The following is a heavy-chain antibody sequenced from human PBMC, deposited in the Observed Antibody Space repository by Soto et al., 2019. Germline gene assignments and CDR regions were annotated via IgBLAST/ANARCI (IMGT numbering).Heavy chain of an antibody. J-gene: IGHJ4*02. V-gene: IGHV4-4*02. D-gene: IGHD6-13*01. Sequence: SETLSVTCAVSGGSIISSNWWSLVRQPPGKGLEWIGEIYHSGSTNYNPSLKSRVTISVDKSKNQFSLKLSSVTAADTAVYYCASRGSSSWYLLYWGQGTLVTVSA. CDR2: IYHSGST. CDR1: GGSIISSNW. CDR3: ASRGSSSWYLLY.